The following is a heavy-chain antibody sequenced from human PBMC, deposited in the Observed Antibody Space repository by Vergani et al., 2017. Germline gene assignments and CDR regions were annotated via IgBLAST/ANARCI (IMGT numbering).Heavy chain of an antibody. D-gene: IGHD1-26*01. V-gene: IGHV3-23*01. J-gene: IGHJ4*02. CDR1: GFTFSTYA. CDR3: VKDAGSYENFFDS. CDR2: LTGGGGST. Sequence: EVQLLESGGSLKQPGGSVRLSCAASGFTFSTYAMHWVRQAPGKWLECVSALTGGGGSTYYADSFKGRFIISRDNSRDTLYLQMNSLRPEDTATYYCVKDAGSYENFFDSWGQGTLVTVSS.